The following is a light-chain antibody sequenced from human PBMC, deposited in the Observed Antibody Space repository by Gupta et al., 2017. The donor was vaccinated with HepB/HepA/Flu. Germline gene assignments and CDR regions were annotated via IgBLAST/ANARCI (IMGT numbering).Light chain of an antibody. Sequence: DIPLTQSPSTLSGSVGDRVTLTCRASQNIENWLAWYQQRPGSPPRLLFSQASLSEAAFPSRFNGNRSGTEFTLIISDLQPEDSAIYYCQQSHRYPITFGHGTRMDVK. CDR1: QNIENW. CDR3: QQSHRYPIT. J-gene: IGKJ5*01. V-gene: IGKV1-5*03. CDR2: QAS.